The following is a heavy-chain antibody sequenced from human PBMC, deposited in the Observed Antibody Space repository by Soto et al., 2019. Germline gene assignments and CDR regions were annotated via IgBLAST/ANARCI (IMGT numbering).Heavy chain of an antibody. CDR1: GFTFSNYA. V-gene: IGHV3-23*01. CDR2: ISGSGSSK. Sequence: GGSLRLSCAASGFTFSNYAMNWVRQAPGKGLDWVAAISGSGSSKYYANSVKGRFTISRDNSKNTLYLQMSSLRAEDTAVYYCARRQIPPPTRGAANARGGMDVWGQGTTVTVSS. CDR3: ARRQIPPPTRGAANARGGMDV. J-gene: IGHJ6*02. D-gene: IGHD6-13*01.